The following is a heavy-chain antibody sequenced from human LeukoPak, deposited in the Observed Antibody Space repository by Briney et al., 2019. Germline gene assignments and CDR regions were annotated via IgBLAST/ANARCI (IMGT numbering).Heavy chain of an antibody. J-gene: IGHJ6*03. CDR1: GGSFSDYY. CDR2: INHSGST. Sequence: KPSETLSLTCVVYGGSFSDYYWSWIRQPPGKGLEWIGEINHSGSTKYNPSLKSRVTISVHTSKNQFSLKLSSVTAADTAVYYCARGEGAVAGRGRPYYFYYYMDVWGKGTTVTVSS. D-gene: IGHD6-19*01. V-gene: IGHV4-34*01. CDR3: ARGEGAVAGRGRPYYFYYYMDV.